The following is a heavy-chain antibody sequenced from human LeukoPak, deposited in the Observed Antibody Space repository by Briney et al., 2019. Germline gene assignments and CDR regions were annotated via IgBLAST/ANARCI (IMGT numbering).Heavy chain of an antibody. CDR2: IGVSGGSV. Sequence: GTLSLTCAVSGGSISSSNWWSWVRQPPGKGLEWVSHIGVSGGSVYADSVKGRFTISRDSAKNSVYMQMNSLRAEDTAVYYCARDAPAGEKPEYFFDYWGQGILVTVSS. V-gene: IGHV3-48*03. J-gene: IGHJ4*02. CDR1: GGSISSSN. CDR3: ARDAPAGEKPEYFFDY.